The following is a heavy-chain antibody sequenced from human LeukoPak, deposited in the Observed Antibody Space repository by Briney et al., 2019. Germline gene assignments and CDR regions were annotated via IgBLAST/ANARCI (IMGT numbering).Heavy chain of an antibody. Sequence: PSETLSLTCAVYGGSFSGYYWSWIRQPPGKGLEWIGEINHSGSTNYNPSLKSRVTISVDTSKNQFSLKLSSATAADTAVYYCAKEGYSSWGQGTLVTVSS. D-gene: IGHD6-13*01. J-gene: IGHJ4*02. CDR3: AKEGYSS. V-gene: IGHV4-34*01. CDR1: GGSFSGYY. CDR2: INHSGST.